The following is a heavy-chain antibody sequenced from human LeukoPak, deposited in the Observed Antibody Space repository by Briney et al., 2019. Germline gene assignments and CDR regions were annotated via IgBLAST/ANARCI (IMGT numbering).Heavy chain of an antibody. V-gene: IGHV4-59*01. CDR2: IYYSGST. CDR3: ATGQRTYYYDSSGPIPWYFDL. J-gene: IGHJ2*01. CDR1: DASISNYF. D-gene: IGHD3-22*01. Sequence: PSETLSLTCAVSDASISNYFWSWIRQPPGKGLEWIGYIYYSGSTNYNPSLKSRVTISVDTSKNQFSLKLSSVTAADTTVYYCATGQRTYYYDSSGPIPWYFDLWGRGTLVTVSS.